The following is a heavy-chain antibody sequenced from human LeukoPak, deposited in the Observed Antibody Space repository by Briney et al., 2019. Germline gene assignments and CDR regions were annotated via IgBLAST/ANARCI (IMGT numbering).Heavy chain of an antibody. D-gene: IGHD2-8*01. CDR1: GFTFSSYA. J-gene: IGHJ4*02. Sequence: GGSLRLSCAGSGFTFSSYAMSWVRQAPGRGLEWVSVISDSGDYTSYADSVRGRFTISRDNSRNTLYLQMISLRPEDTAVYYCAKDTSIGKYCTNGVCSPFDYWGQGTLVTVSS. CDR2: ISDSGDYT. CDR3: AKDTSIGKYCTNGVCSPFDY. V-gene: IGHV3-23*01.